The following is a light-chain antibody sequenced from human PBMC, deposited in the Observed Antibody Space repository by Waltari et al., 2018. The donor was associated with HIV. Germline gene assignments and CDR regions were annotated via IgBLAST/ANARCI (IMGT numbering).Light chain of an antibody. J-gene: IGLJ2*01. Sequence: QSALTQPPSASGSPGQSVTISCTGTSSDVGGYNYVSWYQQHPGQAPKLMIYEVTKRPSGVPDRFSGSKSGNTASLNVSGLQAEDEADYYCSSYAGSNNLVFGGGTKLTVL. V-gene: IGLV2-8*01. CDR1: SSDVGGYNY. CDR2: EVT. CDR3: SSYAGSNNLV.